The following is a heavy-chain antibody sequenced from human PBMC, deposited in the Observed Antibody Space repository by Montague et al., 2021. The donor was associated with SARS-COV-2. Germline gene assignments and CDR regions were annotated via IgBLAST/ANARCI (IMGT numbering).Heavy chain of an antibody. CDR3: ARVGRQQLVRLSGMDV. CDR1: GGSISSSSYY. Sequence: SETLSLTCTVSGGSISSSSYYWGWIRQPPGKGLEWIGSIYYSGSTYYXXXLKSRVTISVDTSKNQFSLKPSSVTAADTAVYYCARVGRQQLVRLSGMDVWGQGTTVTVSS. J-gene: IGHJ6*02. D-gene: IGHD6-13*01. V-gene: IGHV4-39*07. CDR2: IYYSGST.